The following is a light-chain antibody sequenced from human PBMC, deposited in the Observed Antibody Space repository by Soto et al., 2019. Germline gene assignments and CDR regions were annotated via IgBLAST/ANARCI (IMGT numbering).Light chain of an antibody. Sequence: EIVLKQSPGTLSLSPGERATLSCRASQTVSSSYLAWYQQKPGQAPRLLIYGASSRATGIPDRFSGSGSGTDFTLTISRLEPEDFAVYYCQQSGSSPTWTFGQGTTVEIK. V-gene: IGKV3-20*01. CDR1: QTVSSSY. J-gene: IGKJ1*01. CDR3: QQSGSSPTWT. CDR2: GAS.